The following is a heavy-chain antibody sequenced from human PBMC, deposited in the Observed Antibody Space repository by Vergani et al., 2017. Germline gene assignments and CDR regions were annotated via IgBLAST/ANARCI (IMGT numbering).Heavy chain of an antibody. Sequence: QVLLQESGPGLVKPSETLSLTCTVSGGSVDSRKHYWGWIRQPPGKGLEWIGTVSYSGATYYMPSLKNRVKVSLNTSENQFSLQMSSVTAADTAVYYCAKQIYEFWNGYSYYYHYYMDVWGKGTTVTVSS. D-gene: IGHD3/OR15-3a*01. J-gene: IGHJ6*03. CDR1: GGSVDSRKHY. V-gene: IGHV4-39*01. CDR2: VSYSGAT. CDR3: AKQIYEFWNGYSYYYHYYMDV.